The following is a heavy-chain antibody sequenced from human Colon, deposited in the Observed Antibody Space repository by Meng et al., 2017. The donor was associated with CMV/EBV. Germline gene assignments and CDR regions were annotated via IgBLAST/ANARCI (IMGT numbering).Heavy chain of an antibody. V-gene: IGHV1-46*01. CDR3: ARGGGYERGLDY. CDR2: INPSGGTT. CDR1: GYTFTSHY. J-gene: IGHJ4*02. Sequence: ASVKVSCKASGYTFTSHYLSWIRQAPGHGFEWMGIINPSGGTTKYAQNFQGRVTMTRDTSTSTLYMELSRLRSDDTAVYYCARGGGYERGLDYWGQGTLVTVSS. D-gene: IGHD5-12*01.